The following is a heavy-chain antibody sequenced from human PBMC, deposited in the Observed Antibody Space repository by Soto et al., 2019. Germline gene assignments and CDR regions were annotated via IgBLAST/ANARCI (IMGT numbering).Heavy chain of an antibody. CDR3: VRVMGEFSLPGSSVFAS. CDR1: NFSISSGCY. CDR2: IYHTGHT. Sequence: PSETLSLTCSVSNFSISSGCYCGWIRQSPGKGLEWIATIYHTGHTYYNPSLKSRVTISVDTPENHFSLKMRSVTAADTAFYYCVRVMGEFSLPGSSVFASWGEGTLATV. D-gene: IGHD3-16*01. V-gene: IGHV4-38-2*02. J-gene: IGHJ4*02.